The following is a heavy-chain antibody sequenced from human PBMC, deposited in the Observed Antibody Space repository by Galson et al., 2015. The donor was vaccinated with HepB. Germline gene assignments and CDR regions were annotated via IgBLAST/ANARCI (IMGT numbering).Heavy chain of an antibody. CDR2: TYYRSKWYN. CDR1: GDSVSNNRAA. J-gene: IGHJ4*02. Sequence: CAISGDSVSNNRAAWDWIRQSPSRGLEWLGRTYYRSKWYNDYALSLKGRITINPDTSKNQFSLQLKSVTPEDTAVYYCARDFYYYGSGPGYYFDYWSQGTLVTVSS. D-gene: IGHD3-10*01. V-gene: IGHV6-1*01. CDR3: ARDFYYYGSGPGYYFDY.